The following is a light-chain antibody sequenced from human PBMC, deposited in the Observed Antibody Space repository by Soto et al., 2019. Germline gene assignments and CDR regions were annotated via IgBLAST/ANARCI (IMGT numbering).Light chain of an antibody. Sequence: EIVLTQSPGTLSLSPGERATRSCRASQSVSSTSLAWYQQKPGQAPRLLIYGASSRASGIPDRFSGSGSGTDFTLTISRLDPEDFAVYYCQQYGRSSLTFGPGTKVDIK. CDR3: QQYGRSSLT. V-gene: IGKV3-20*01. J-gene: IGKJ3*01. CDR1: QSVSSTS. CDR2: GAS.